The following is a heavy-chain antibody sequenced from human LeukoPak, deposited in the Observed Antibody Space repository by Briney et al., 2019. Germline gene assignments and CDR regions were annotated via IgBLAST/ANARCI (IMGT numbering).Heavy chain of an antibody. CDR1: GFTFSSYA. J-gene: IGHJ4*02. V-gene: IGHV3-30*18. CDR3: AKEKYNWNDYFDH. CDR2: VSYDGSTK. D-gene: IGHD1-1*01. Sequence: GGSLRLSCAASGFTFSSYAMSWVRQAPGKGLEWVAVVSYDGSTKYYADSVKGRFTISRDNSKNIGYLQMNSLRAEDTAVYHCAKEKYNWNDYFDHWGQGTLVTVSS.